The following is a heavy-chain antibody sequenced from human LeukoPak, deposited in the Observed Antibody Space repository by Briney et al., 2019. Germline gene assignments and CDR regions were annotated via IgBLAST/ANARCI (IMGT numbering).Heavy chain of an antibody. Sequence: GGFLRLSCAASGFTLSSHWMDWVRQAPGKGLEWVSRLDRDGNSISYADSVKGRFTISRDNAKNTLYLQMNSLRAEDTAVYYCDRIAAAGPDAFDIWGQGTMVTVSS. CDR2: LDRDGNSI. CDR3: DRIAAAGPDAFDI. CDR1: GFTLSSHW. J-gene: IGHJ3*02. V-gene: IGHV3-74*01. D-gene: IGHD6-13*01.